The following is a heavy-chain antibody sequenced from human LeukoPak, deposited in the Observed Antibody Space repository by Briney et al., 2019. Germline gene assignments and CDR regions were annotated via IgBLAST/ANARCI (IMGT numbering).Heavy chain of an antibody. J-gene: IGHJ6*02. Sequence: GGSLRLSCAASGFTFRRYWMSWARQASGKGLEWVANIKQDGSEKYYVDSVKGRFTISRDNAKNSLYLQMNSLRAEDTAVYYCARVGSLNYHDSSGYYSPYGMDVWGQGTTVTVSS. CDR1: GFTFRRYW. D-gene: IGHD3-22*01. CDR2: IKQDGSEK. CDR3: ARVGSLNYHDSSGYYSPYGMDV. V-gene: IGHV3-7*02.